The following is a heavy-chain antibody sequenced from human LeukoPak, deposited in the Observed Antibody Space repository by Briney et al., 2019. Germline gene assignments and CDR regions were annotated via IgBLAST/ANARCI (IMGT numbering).Heavy chain of an antibody. V-gene: IGHV3-53*01. CDR1: GFIVSSNY. D-gene: IGHD6-13*01. CDR3: AKARAGDITAAFNY. J-gene: IGHJ4*02. Sequence: GGSLRLSCAASGFIVSSNYMSWVRQAPGKGLEWVSIIYSGGTTYYADSVKGRFTISRDDSKNTLYLQMNSLRVEDTAVYYCAKARAGDITAAFNYWGQGTLVTVSS. CDR2: IYSGGTT.